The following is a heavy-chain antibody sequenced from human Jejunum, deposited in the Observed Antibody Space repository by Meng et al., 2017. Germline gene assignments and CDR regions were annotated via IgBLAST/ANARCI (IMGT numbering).Heavy chain of an antibody. CDR1: GFSFSTYA. J-gene: IGHJ4*02. Sequence: EWGGGLVKRGGSLTLSCGASGFSFSTYAMAWVRETPGKGLEWVSGISAATRSISYVDSVKGRFTISRDNSKNPVYLQTNSLRAEDTAVYYCAKDRGNWGSGWDSWGQGTVVTVSS. V-gene: IGHV3-23*01. CDR2: ISAATRSI. D-gene: IGHD7-27*01. CDR3: AKDRGNWGSGWDS.